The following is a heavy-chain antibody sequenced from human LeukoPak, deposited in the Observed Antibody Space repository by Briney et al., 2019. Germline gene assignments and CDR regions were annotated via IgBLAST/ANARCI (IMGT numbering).Heavy chain of an antibody. V-gene: IGHV1-2*02. CDR2: INPNSGGT. CDR3: ARDWRGYGGNSAWFDP. D-gene: IGHD4-23*01. CDR1: GYTFTGYY. Sequence: GASVKVSCKASGYTFTGYYLHWVRQAPGQGLERMGWINPNSGGTNYAQKFQGRVTMTRDTSISTAYMELSRLRSDDTAVYYCARDWRGYGGNSAWFDPWGQGTLVTVSS. J-gene: IGHJ5*02.